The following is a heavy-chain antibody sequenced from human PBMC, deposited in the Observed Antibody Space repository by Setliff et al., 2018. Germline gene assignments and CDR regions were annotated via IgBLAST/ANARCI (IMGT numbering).Heavy chain of an antibody. V-gene: IGHV3-48*01. D-gene: IGHD1-26*01. CDR3: ARDRGSGSYFLRYFDY. J-gene: IGHJ4*02. CDR1: GFTFSSYA. CDR2: ISSSSSTI. Sequence: PGGSLRLSCAASGFTFSSYAMSWARQAPGKGLEWVSYISSSSSTIYYADSVKGRFTISRDNAKNSLYLQMNSLRAEDTAVYYCARDRGSGSYFLRYFDYWGQGTLVTVSS.